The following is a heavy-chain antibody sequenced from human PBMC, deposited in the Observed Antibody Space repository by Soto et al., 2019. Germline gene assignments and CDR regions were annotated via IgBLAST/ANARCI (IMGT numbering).Heavy chain of an antibody. V-gene: IGHV4-34*01. CDR2: INHSGRT. CDR3: ARSQEGGNWYFDR. D-gene: IGHD2-15*01. J-gene: IGHJ2*01. CDR1: GGSFSGYY. Sequence: VQLQHWGAGLLKPSETLSLTCAVYGGSFSGYYWSWIRQPPGKGLEWIGEINHSGRTNHKPSLKSRVAISVDTSKNQFSLKLSSVTAADTAVYVCARSQEGGNWYFDRWGRGTLVTVSS.